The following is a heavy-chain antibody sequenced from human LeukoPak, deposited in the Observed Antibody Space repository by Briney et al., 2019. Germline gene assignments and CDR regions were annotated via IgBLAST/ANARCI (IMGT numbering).Heavy chain of an antibody. D-gene: IGHD1/OR15-1a*01. CDR2: IHYSGKN. Sequence: SETLSLTCTVSGGPITSYYWNWIRQPPGRGLEWIGYIHYSGKNYYNPSLKSRLTMSVDTSKSQFSLKVNSVTAADTAVYYCAKWREQQLAFDYWGQGALVTVSS. CDR1: GGPITSYY. V-gene: IGHV4-59*01. CDR3: AKWREQQLAFDY. J-gene: IGHJ4*02.